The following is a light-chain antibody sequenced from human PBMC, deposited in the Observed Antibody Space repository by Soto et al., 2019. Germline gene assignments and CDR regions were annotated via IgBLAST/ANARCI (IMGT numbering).Light chain of an antibody. CDR2: DAS. Sequence: ETVLTQSPATLSLSPGERATLSCRASQSISSYLAWYQQKTGQAPRLLIYDASIRATGIPARFSGSGSGTDFTLMISSLEPEDFAVYYCQQRFTWPSFGPGIKVDIK. CDR3: QQRFTWPS. V-gene: IGKV3-11*01. J-gene: IGKJ3*01. CDR1: QSISSY.